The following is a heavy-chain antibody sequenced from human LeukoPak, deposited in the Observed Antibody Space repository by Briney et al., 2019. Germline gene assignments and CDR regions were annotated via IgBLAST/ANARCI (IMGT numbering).Heavy chain of an antibody. Sequence: PSETLSLTCAVYGGSFSGYYWSWIRQPPGKGLEWIGEISHSGSTNYNPSLKSRVTISVDTSKNQCSLKLSSVTAADTAVYYCARGSAASFYYYYYYMDVWGKGTTVTVSS. V-gene: IGHV4-34*01. J-gene: IGHJ6*03. CDR2: ISHSGST. CDR3: ARGSAASFYYYYYYMDV. D-gene: IGHD2-2*01. CDR1: GGSFSGYY.